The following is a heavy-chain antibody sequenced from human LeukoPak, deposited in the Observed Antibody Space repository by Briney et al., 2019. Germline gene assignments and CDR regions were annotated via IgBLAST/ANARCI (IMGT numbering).Heavy chain of an antibody. D-gene: IGHD6-13*01. CDR2: IYYSGST. J-gene: IGHJ6*03. Sequence: SETLSLTCTVSGGSISSSSYYWGWIRQPPGKGLEWIGSIYYSGSTYYNPSLKSRVTISVDTSKNQFSLKLSSVTAADTAVYYCARVWRTAAGGRGHYYYMDVWGKGTTVTVSS. CDR1: GGSISSSSYY. V-gene: IGHV4-39*07. CDR3: ARVWRTAAGGRGHYYYMDV.